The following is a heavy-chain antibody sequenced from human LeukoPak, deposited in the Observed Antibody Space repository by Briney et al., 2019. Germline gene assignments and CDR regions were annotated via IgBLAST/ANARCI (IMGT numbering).Heavy chain of an antibody. CDR1: GYTFTGYY. J-gene: IGHJ4*02. V-gene: IGHV1-2*02. CDR2: INPNSGDT. D-gene: IGHD3-10*01. CDR3: ARDRYGSGDY. Sequence: GASVKVSCKASGYTFTGYYLHWVRQAPGQGLEWMGWINPNSGDTDYAQKFQGRVTMTRDTSISTAYMELSRLRSDDTAVYYCARDRYGSGDYWGQGTLVTVSS.